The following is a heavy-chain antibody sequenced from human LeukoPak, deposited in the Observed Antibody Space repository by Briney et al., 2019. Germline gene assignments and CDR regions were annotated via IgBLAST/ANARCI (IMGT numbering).Heavy chain of an antibody. CDR3: ARASANCSSTSCPPGYYYYYMDV. CDR2: INWNGGST. J-gene: IGHJ6*03. CDR1: GFTFDDYG. V-gene: IGHV3-20*04. Sequence: GGSLRLSCAASGFTFDDYGMSWVRQAPGKGLEWVSGINWNGGSTGYADSVKGRFTISRDNAKNSLYLQMNSLRAEDTALYYCARASANCSSTSCPPGYYYYYMDVWGKGTAVTVSS. D-gene: IGHD2-2*01.